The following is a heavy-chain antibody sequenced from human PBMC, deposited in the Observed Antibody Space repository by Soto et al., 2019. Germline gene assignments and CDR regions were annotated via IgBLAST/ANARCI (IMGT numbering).Heavy chain of an antibody. CDR2: IYPGDSDT. J-gene: IGHJ4*02. D-gene: IGHD3-22*01. CDR3: ARSRKTYSDTNDFYDY. V-gene: IGHV5-51*01. Sequence: GESLKISGKGSGYSYSKFWIGWVRQMPGKGLEWMGIIYPGDSDTTYSPSFQGHVTISVDMSITTDYLQWSSLEASDTAMYFCARSRKTYSDTNDFYDYLGQGTRVTVSS. CDR1: GYSYSKFW.